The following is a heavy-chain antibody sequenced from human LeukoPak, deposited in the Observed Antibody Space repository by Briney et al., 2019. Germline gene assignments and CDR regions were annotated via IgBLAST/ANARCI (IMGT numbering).Heavy chain of an antibody. CDR3: ARGVDYYGV. CDR1: GGSFSGYY. D-gene: IGHD3-10*01. CDR2: INHSGST. V-gene: IGHV4-34*01. J-gene: IGHJ4*02. Sequence: SETLTLTCAVYGGSFSGYYWRWIRQPPGKGLEWIGEINHSGSTNYNPSLKSRIAVSVDTSKNQFSLKLSSVTAADTAVYYCARGVDYYGVWGQGTLVTVSS.